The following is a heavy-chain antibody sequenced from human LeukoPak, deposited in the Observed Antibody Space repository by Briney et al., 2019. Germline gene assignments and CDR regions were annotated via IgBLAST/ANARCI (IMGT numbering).Heavy chain of an antibody. CDR2: VYYSGST. Sequence: SETLSLTCTVSGASISSYYWSWIRQPPGKGLEWIGYVYYSGSTNYNPSLKSRVTMSVDTSNSQFSLKPNSVTAADTAVYYCVRRDSSTYWYFDLWGRGTLVTVSS. CDR3: VRRDSSTYWYFDL. J-gene: IGHJ2*01. V-gene: IGHV4-59*08. D-gene: IGHD6-13*01. CDR1: GASISSYY.